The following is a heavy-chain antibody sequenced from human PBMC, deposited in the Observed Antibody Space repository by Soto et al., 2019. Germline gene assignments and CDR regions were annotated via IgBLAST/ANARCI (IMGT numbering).Heavy chain of an antibody. CDR1: GFRFDDFA. V-gene: IGHV3-9*01. CDR2: IDWNSGST. D-gene: IGHD1-26*01. Sequence: EVQLVESGGGLVQSGRSRRLSCVASGFRFDDFAMHWVRQAPGKGLEWVSSIDWNSGSTAYADSVKGRFTVFRDNARSSLDLQMNSLSVEDTALYYCVKGRGSYFVYFGLDVWGPGTTVTVSS. J-gene: IGHJ6*02. CDR3: VKGRGSYFVYFGLDV.